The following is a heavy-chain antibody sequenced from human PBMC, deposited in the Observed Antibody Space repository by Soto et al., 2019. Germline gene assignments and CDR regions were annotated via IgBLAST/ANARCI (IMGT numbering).Heavy chain of an antibody. V-gene: IGHV1-69*13. J-gene: IGHJ5*02. Sequence: ASVKVSCQASGGTFSSYAISWVRQAPGQGLEWMGGIIPIFGTANYAQKFQGRVTITADESTSTAYMELSSLRSEDTAVYYCAAAAPGPNWFDPWGQGTLVTVSS. CDR1: GGTFSSYA. CDR3: AAAAPGPNWFDP. CDR2: IIPIFGTA. D-gene: IGHD6-13*01.